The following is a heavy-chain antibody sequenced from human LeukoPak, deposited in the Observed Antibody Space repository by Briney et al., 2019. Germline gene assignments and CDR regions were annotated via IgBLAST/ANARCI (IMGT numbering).Heavy chain of an antibody. Sequence: GGSLRLSCAASGFTFSTYWMSWARQAPGKGLEWVANIKQDGSEKYYGDSLKGRFTISRDNAKNSLYLQMNSLRVEDTAVYYCARAGRVDYWGQGTLVTVSS. CDR1: GFTFSTYW. J-gene: IGHJ4*02. CDR3: ARAGRVDY. V-gene: IGHV3-7*05. CDR2: IKQDGSEK. D-gene: IGHD1-26*01.